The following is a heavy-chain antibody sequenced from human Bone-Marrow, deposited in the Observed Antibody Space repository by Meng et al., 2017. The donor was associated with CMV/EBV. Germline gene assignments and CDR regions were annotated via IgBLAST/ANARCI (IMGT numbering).Heavy chain of an antibody. J-gene: IGHJ6*02. CDR3: ASWGRQVLWGYCYGIEV. D-gene: IGHD3-16*01. CDR1: GGTFSSYA. Sequence: SVKVSCKASGGTFSSYAISWVRQAPGQGREWMGGIIPILGIANYAQKFQGRVTITADKSTSTDYIELSSLRSEDTAVYYCASWGRQVLWGYCYGIEVWGQGTTVTVSS. CDR2: IIPILGIA. V-gene: IGHV1-69*10.